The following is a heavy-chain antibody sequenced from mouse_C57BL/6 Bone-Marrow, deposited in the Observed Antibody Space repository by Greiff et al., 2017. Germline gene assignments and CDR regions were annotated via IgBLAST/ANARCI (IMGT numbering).Heavy chain of an antibody. Sequence: QVQLQQSGPELVKPGASVKISCKASGYAFSSSWMNWVKQRPGKGLEWIGRIYPGDGDTNYNGKFKGKATLTADKSSSTAYMQLSSLTSEDSAVYFGARVYYDYDGEFAYWGQGTMVTVSA. J-gene: IGHJ3*01. CDR3: ARVYYDYDGEFAY. CDR2: IYPGDGDT. D-gene: IGHD2-4*01. CDR1: GYAFSSSW. V-gene: IGHV1-82*01.